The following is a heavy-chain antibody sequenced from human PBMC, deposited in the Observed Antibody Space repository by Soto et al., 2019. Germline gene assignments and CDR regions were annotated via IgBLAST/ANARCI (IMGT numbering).Heavy chain of an antibody. CDR2: ISSSGSTI. J-gene: IGHJ4*02. Sequence: GGSLRLSCAASGFTFSSYEMNWVRQAPGKGLEWVSYISSSGSTIYYADSVKGRFTISRDNAKNSLYLQMNSLRAEDTAVYYCARGAARAYFDYWGQGTLVTVSS. CDR1: GFTFSSYE. V-gene: IGHV3-48*03. CDR3: ARGAARAYFDY. D-gene: IGHD6-6*01.